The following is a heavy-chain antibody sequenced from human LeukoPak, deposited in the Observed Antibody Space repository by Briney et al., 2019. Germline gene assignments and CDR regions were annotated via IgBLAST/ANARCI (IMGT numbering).Heavy chain of an antibody. CDR3: ARIEGVVVAAGLDY. J-gene: IGHJ4*02. D-gene: IGHD2-15*01. CDR2: IDPSDSYT. Sequence: GESLKIYCKGSGYSFTSYWISWVRQMPGKGLEWMGRIDPSDSYTNYSPSFQGHVTISADKSISTAYLQWSSLKASDTAMYYCARIEGVVVAAGLDYWGQGTLVTVSS. V-gene: IGHV5-10-1*01. CDR1: GYSFTSYW.